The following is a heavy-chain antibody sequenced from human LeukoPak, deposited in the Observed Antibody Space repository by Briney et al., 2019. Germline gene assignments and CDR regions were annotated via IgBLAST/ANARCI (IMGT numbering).Heavy chain of an antibody. CDR1: GGTFSSYA. D-gene: IGHD5-12*01. CDR3: AVGDSGYDLI. J-gene: IGHJ3*02. V-gene: IGHV1-69*06. CDR2: IIPIFGTA. Sequence: SVKVSSKASGGTFSSYAISWVRQAPGQGLEWMGGIIPIFGTANYAQRFQGRVTITADKSTSTAYMELSSLRSEDTAVYYCAVGDSGYDLIWGQGTMVTVSS.